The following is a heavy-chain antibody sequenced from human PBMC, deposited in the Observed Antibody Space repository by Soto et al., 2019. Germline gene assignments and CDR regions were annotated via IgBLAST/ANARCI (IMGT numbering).Heavy chain of an antibody. CDR1: GGSISSYY. D-gene: IGHD3-9*01. J-gene: IGHJ3*02. V-gene: IGHV4-59*08. CDR2: IYYSGST. Sequence: SETLSLTCTVSGGSISSYYWSWIRQPPGKGLEWIGYIYYSGSTNYNPSLKSRVTISVNTSKNQFSLKLSSVTAADTAVYYCARQNYDILTGYGAFDIWGQGTMVTVSS. CDR3: ARQNYDILTGYGAFDI.